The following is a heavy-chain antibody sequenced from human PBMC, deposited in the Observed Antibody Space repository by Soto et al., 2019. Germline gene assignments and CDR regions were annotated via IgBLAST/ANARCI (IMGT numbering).Heavy chain of an antibody. CDR3: AKPPRGGVMPLLDY. D-gene: IGHD3-16*01. Sequence: PGGSLRLSCADSGFTFSGYAMSWVLQAPGKGLEWVSAITGSGGSTYYSDSVKGRFTISRDKSKNTLYLQMNSRRAEDTAVYYCAKPPRGGVMPLLDYWGQGTMVTVSS. V-gene: IGHV3-23*01. J-gene: IGHJ4*02. CDR2: ITGSGGST. CDR1: GFTFSGYA.